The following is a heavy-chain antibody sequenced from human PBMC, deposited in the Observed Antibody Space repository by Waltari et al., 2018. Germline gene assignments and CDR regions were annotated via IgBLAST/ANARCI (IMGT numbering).Heavy chain of an antibody. Sequence: QVQLVESGGGVVQPGGSLRLSCAASGFTFSSYGMHWVRQAPGKGLEWVAFIRYDGSNKYYADSVKGRFTISRDNSKNTLYLQMNSLRVEDTAIYYCARDQADGTIAYFEYWGQGTLVTVSS. CDR1: GFTFSSYG. CDR2: IRYDGSNK. V-gene: IGHV3-30*02. D-gene: IGHD6-13*01. CDR3: ARDQADGTIAYFEY. J-gene: IGHJ4*02.